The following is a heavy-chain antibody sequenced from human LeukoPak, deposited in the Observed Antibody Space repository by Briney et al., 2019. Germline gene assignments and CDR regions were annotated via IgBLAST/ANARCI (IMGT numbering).Heavy chain of an antibody. CDR1: GGTFSNYA. CDR3: AREGEDSGFTMGAFDI. V-gene: IGHV1-69*13. Sequence: SVKVSCKASGGTFSNYAINWVRQAPGQGLEWMGGIIPIFGTANYEQKFQGRVTITADESTSTAYMELSSLRSEDTAVYYCAREGEDSGFTMGAFDIWGQGTMVTVSS. J-gene: IGHJ3*02. D-gene: IGHD5-12*01. CDR2: IIPIFGTA.